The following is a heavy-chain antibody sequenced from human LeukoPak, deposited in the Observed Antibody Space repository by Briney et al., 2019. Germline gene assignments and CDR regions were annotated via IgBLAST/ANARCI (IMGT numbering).Heavy chain of an antibody. J-gene: IGHJ3*02. D-gene: IGHD4-17*01. CDR2: IKSKTDGGTT. CDR1: GFTFSNAW. V-gene: IGHV3-15*01. Sequence: PGGSLRLSCAASGFTFSNAWMSWVRQAPGKGLEWVGRIKSKTDGGTTDYAAPVKGRFTISRDDSKNTLYLQMNSLKTEDTAVYYCTTTGKRNDYGAFDIWGQGTMVTVSS. CDR3: TTTGKRNDYGAFDI.